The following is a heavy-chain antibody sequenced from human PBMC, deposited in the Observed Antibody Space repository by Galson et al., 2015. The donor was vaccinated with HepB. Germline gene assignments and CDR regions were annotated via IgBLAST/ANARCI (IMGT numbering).Heavy chain of an antibody. D-gene: IGHD3-9*01. CDR3: ARDEELRYFDWLLPDDAFDI. Sequence: SLRLSCAASGFTFSSYWMHWVRQAPGKGLVWVSRINSDGSSTSYADSVKGRFTISRDNAKNTLYLQMNSLRAEDTAVYYCARDEELRYFDWLLPDDAFDIWGQGTMVTVSS. CDR2: INSDGSST. J-gene: IGHJ3*02. CDR1: GFTFSSYW. V-gene: IGHV3-74*01.